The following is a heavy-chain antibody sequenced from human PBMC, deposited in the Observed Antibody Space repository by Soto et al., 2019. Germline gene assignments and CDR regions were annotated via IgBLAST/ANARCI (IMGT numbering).Heavy chain of an antibody. CDR1: GFTFSSYW. V-gene: IGHV3-74*01. CDR2: INSDGSST. J-gene: IGHJ6*02. Sequence: GGSLRLSCAASGFTFSSYWMHWVRQAPGKGLVWVSRINSDGSSTSYADSVKGRFTISRDNAKNTLYLQMNSLRAEDTAVYYCARGASSWYPYYYYGMDVWGQGTTVTVSS. CDR3: ARGASSWYPYYYYGMDV. D-gene: IGHD6-13*01.